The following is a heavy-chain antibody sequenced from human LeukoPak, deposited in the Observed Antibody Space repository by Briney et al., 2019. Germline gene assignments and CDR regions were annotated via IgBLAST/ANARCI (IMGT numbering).Heavy chain of an antibody. D-gene: IGHD3-22*01. Sequence: SETLSLTCAVSGVAISRDFWSWIREPPGQRLEWSGYIYYSGRTNYKPSLKSRVTISVETSKNPFSLKLSSVTAADTAVYYCARVTGYMIEDYFDYWGQGTLVTVSS. J-gene: IGHJ4*02. CDR2: IYYSGRT. CDR3: ARVTGYMIEDYFDY. V-gene: IGHV4-59*01. CDR1: GVAISRDF.